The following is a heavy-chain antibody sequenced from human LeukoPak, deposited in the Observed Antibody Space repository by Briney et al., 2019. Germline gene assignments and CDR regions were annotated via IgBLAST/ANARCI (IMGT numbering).Heavy chain of an antibody. V-gene: IGHV4-59*01. CDR3: ARDRGYSYGIDY. CDR2: IYYSGST. D-gene: IGHD5-18*01. J-gene: IGHJ4*02. CDR1: GGSISSYY. Sequence: SETLSLTCTVSGGSISSYYWSCIPHPPGKGLEWIGYIYYSGSTNYNPSLKSRVTISVDTSKNQFSLKLSSVTAADTPVYYCARDRGYSYGIDYWGQGTLVTVSS.